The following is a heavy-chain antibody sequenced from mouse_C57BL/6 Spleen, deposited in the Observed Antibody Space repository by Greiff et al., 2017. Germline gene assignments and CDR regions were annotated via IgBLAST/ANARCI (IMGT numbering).Heavy chain of an antibody. V-gene: IGHV1-69*01. Sequence: QVQLQQPGAELVMPGASVKLSCKASGYTFTSYWMHWVKQRPGQGLEWIGEIDPSDSYTNYNQKFKGKSTLTVDKSSSTAYMQLSSLTSEDSAVYYCARSDGYRGFAYWGQGTLVTVSA. CDR2: IDPSDSYT. J-gene: IGHJ3*01. CDR3: ARSDGYRGFAY. CDR1: GYTFTSYW. D-gene: IGHD2-3*01.